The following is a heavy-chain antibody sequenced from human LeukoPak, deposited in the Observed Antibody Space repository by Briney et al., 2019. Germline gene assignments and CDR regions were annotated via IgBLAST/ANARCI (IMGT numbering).Heavy chain of an antibody. CDR1: GYTFTSYY. CDR3: ARSSAYYNEADM. J-gene: IGHJ3*02. CDR2: INPSGGST. Sequence: ASVKVSCKTFGYTFTSYYVHWVRQAPGQGLEWMGIINPSGGSTTYAQKFQGRLTMTSDTSTSTVYMELSSQRSEGTAVYYCARSSAYYNEADMWGQGTMVTVSS. D-gene: IGHD3-9*01. V-gene: IGHV1-46*01.